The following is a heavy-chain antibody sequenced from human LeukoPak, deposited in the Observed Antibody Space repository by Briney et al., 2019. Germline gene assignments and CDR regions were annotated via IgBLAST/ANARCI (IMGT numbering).Heavy chain of an antibody. D-gene: IGHD6-19*01. J-gene: IGHJ4*02. CDR3: ARRGIAVAAHPDY. V-gene: IGHV5-51*01. CDR1: GYSFTSYW. Sequence: GESQKISCKGSGYSFTSYWIGWVRQMPGKGLEWMGIIYPGDSDTRYSPSFQGQVTISADKSISTAYLQWSSLKASDTAMYYCARRGIAVAAHPDYWGQGTLVTVSS. CDR2: IYPGDSDT.